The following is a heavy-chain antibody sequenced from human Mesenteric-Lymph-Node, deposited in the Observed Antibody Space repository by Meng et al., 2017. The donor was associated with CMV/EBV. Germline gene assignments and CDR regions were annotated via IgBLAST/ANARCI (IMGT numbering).Heavy chain of an antibody. V-gene: IGHV3-7*01. CDR2: INQDGSEK. D-gene: IGHD3-22*01. Sequence: GGSLRLSCAASGFTFSSYWMSWVRQAPGKGLEWVANINQDGSEKYYVDSVKGRFTISRDNAENSLYLQMNSLRAEDTAVYYCARDSSGIICLRHGFDPWGQGTLVTVSS. CDR3: ARDSSGIICLRHGFDP. J-gene: IGHJ5*02. CDR1: GFTFSSYW.